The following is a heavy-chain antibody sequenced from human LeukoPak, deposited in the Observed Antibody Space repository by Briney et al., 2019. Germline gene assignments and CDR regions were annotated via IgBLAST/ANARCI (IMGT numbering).Heavy chain of an antibody. CDR1: GGSISSSSYY. CDR3: ARRPLRYYDYVWGSSDAFDI. J-gene: IGHJ3*02. Sequence: SETLSLTCTVSGGSISSSSYYWGWIRQPPGKGLEWIGSIYYSGSTYYNPSLKSRVTISVDTSKNQFSLKLSSVTAADTAVYYCARRPLRYYDYVWGSSDAFDIWGQGTMVTVSS. D-gene: IGHD3-16*01. V-gene: IGHV4-39*07. CDR2: IYYSGST.